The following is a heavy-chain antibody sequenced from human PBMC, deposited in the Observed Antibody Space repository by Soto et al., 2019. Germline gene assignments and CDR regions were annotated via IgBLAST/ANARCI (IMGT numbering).Heavy chain of an antibody. CDR2: IIPIFGTA. J-gene: IGHJ6*02. D-gene: IGHD6-19*01. V-gene: IGHV1-69*13. Sequence: SVKVSCKASGGTFSSYAISWVRQAPGQGLEWMGGIIPIFGTANYAQKFQGRVTITADESTSTAYMELSSLRSEDTAVYYCARAVIAVAGTLDYYYGMDVWGQGTTVTVS. CDR3: ARAVIAVAGTLDYYYGMDV. CDR1: GGTFSSYA.